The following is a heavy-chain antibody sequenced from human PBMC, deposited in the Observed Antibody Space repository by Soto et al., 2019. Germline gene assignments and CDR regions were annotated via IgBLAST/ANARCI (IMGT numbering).Heavy chain of an antibody. CDR3: AREEVSYSSSWYPLDY. D-gene: IGHD6-13*01. CDR1: GGTFSSYA. Sequence: GASVKVSCKASGGTFSSYAISWVRHAPGQGLEWMGWINAGNGNTKYAQKFQGRVTITRDTSASTAYMELSSLRSEDTAVYYCAREEVSYSSSWYPLDYWGQGTLVTVSS. CDR2: INAGNGNT. V-gene: IGHV1-3*01. J-gene: IGHJ4*02.